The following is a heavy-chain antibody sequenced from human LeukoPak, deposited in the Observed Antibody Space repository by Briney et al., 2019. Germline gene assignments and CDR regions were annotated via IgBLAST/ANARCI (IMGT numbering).Heavy chain of an antibody. CDR3: ARGRFDFWSGPFAGD. V-gene: IGHV4-34*01. Sequence: SEXXSLTCAVYGGSFSGYYWSWIRQPPGKGLEWIGEINHTASTNYNPSLKSRVTISVDTSNNQFSLKLSSVTAADTAVYYCARGRFDFWSGPFAGDWGQGTLVTVSS. J-gene: IGHJ4*02. D-gene: IGHD3-3*01. CDR2: INHTAST. CDR1: GGSFSGYY.